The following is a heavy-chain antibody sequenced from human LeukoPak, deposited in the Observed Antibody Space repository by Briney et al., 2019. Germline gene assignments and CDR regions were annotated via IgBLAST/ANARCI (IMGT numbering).Heavy chain of an antibody. CDR2: INPNSGGT. CDR1: GYTFTGYY. V-gene: IGHV1-2*02. D-gene: IGHD3-22*01. J-gene: IGHJ6*03. CDR3: ARNTNYYDSSGYPQLYYYYYYMDV. Sequence: ASVKVSCKASGYTFTGYYMHWVRQAPGQGLEWMGWINPNSGGTNYAQKFQGRVTMTRDTSISTAYMELSRLRSDDTAVYYCARNTNYYDSSGYPQLYYYYYYMDVWGKGTTVTISS.